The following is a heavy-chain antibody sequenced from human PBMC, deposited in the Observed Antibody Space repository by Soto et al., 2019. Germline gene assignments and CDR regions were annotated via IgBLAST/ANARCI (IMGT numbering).Heavy chain of an antibody. J-gene: IGHJ4*02. D-gene: IGHD6-13*01. CDR1: GFTFSNYA. Sequence: PGGSLRLSCAVSGFTFSNYAVGWVRQAPGMGLEWVSSIFGGGGDTYYTDSVKGRFTISRDSSENTVFLQMNSLRAEDTALYYCAKYGSKSSTNYLDYWGQGALVTAPQ. V-gene: IGHV3-23*01. CDR3: AKYGSKSSTNYLDY. CDR2: IFGGGGDT.